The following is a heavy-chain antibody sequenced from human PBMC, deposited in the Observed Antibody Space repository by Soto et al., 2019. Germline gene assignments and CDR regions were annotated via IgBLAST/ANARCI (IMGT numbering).Heavy chain of an antibody. CDR1: GGTFSSYT. CDR2: IIPIIGIA. V-gene: IGHV1-69*02. D-gene: IGHD3-3*01. Sequence: QVQLVQSGAEVKKPGSSVKVSCKASGGTFSSYTISWVRQAPGQGLEWMGRIIPIIGIANYAQKFQGRVKITADKSTRTAYMELRRMRAEDKAVYYCASTAWGSYYDFWSGSNQGRCAFDIWGQGTMVTVSS. CDR3: ASTAWGSYYDFWSGSNQGRCAFDI. J-gene: IGHJ3*02.